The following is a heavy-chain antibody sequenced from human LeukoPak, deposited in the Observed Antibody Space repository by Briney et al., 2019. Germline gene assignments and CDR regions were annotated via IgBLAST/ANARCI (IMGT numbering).Heavy chain of an antibody. CDR1: AFTFSTYS. V-gene: IGHV3-48*04. CDR2: ISSSGSAI. J-gene: IGHJ4*02. CDR3: AGGTRDSGLK. D-gene: IGHD6-19*01. Sequence: GGSLRLSCAASAFTFSTYSMNWVRQAPGKGLQWVSYISSSGSAIYYADSVKGRFTIFRDNAKSSLYPQMNSLRAEDTAVYYCAGGTRDSGLKWGPGTSVTVSS.